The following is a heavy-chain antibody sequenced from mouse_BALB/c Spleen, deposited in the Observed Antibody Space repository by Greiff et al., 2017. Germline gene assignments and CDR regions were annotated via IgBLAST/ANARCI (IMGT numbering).Heavy chain of an antibody. CDR1: GYAFSSYW. D-gene: IGHD2-4*01. J-gene: IGHJ3*01. V-gene: IGHV1-80*01. CDR2: IYPGDGDT. CDR3: ARSRSTMITTWFAY. Sequence: VQLQQSGAELVRPGSSVKISCKASGYAFSSYWMNWVKQRPGQGLEWIGQIYPGDGDTNYNGKFKGKATLTADKSSSTAYMQLSSLTSEDSAVYYCARSRSTMITTWFAYWGQGTLVTVSA.